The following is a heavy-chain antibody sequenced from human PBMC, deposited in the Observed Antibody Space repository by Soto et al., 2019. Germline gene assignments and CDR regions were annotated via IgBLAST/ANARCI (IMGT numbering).Heavy chain of an antibody. V-gene: IGHV4-31*03. J-gene: IGHJ4*02. CDR3: ARTSEGGYDY. Sequence: PSETLSLTCTVSGGSISSGGYYWSWIRQHPGKGLEWIGYIYYSGSTYYNPSLKSRVTISVDTSKNQFSLKLSSVTAADTAVYYCARTSEGGYDYWGQGTLVTVSS. CDR2: IYYSGST. CDR1: GGSISSGGYY. D-gene: IGHD3-16*01.